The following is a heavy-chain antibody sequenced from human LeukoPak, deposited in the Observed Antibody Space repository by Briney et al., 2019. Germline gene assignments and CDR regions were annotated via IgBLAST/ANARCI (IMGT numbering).Heavy chain of an antibody. CDR1: GGSFSGYY. D-gene: IGHD4-17*01. Sequence: SETLSLTCAVYGGSFSGYYWSWIRQPPGKGLGWIGEINHSGSTNYNPSLKSRVTISVDTSKNQFSLKLSSVTAADTAVYYCARKLTTVTTWGYFDYWGQGTLVTVSS. CDR3: ARKLTTVTTWGYFDY. J-gene: IGHJ4*02. CDR2: INHSGST. V-gene: IGHV4-34*01.